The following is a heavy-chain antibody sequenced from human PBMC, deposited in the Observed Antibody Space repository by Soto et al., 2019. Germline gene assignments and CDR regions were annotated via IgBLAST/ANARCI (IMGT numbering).Heavy chain of an antibody. D-gene: IGHD3-10*01. CDR2: ISGSGGST. CDR3: AKDFRKARIYYYGSGSYDY. J-gene: IGHJ4*02. Sequence: PGGSLRLSCAASGFTFSSYAMSWVRQAPGKGLEWVSAISGSGGSTYYADSVEGRFTISRDNSKNTLYLQMNSLRAEDTAVYYCAKDFRKARIYYYGSGSYDYWGQGTLVTVSS. V-gene: IGHV3-23*01. CDR1: GFTFSSYA.